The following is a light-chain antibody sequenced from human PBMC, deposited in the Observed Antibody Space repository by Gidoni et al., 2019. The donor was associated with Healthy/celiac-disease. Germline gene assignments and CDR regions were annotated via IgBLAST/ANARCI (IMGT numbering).Light chain of an antibody. CDR2: AAS. CDR3: QQLNSYLSIT. Sequence: DIQLTQSPSFLSASVGDRVTITCWASQGISSYLAWYQQKPGKAPKLLIYAASTLQSGVPSRFSGSGSGTEFTLTISILQPEDFATYYCQQLNSYLSITFGQGTRLEIK. J-gene: IGKJ5*01. V-gene: IGKV1-9*01. CDR1: QGISSY.